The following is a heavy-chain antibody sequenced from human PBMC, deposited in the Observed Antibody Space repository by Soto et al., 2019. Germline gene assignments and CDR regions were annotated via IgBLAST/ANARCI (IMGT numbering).Heavy chain of an antibody. J-gene: IGHJ5*02. V-gene: IGHV1-18*04. CDR1: GYTFTSYG. D-gene: IGHD2-2*01. CDR3: ARVVPGAEAWFGP. CDR2: ISLYSDGT. Sequence: ASVKVSCKASGYTFTSYGISWVRQAPGQGLEWMGWISLYSDGTNYAQKFQGRVSMTTDTSTTTAYMELRSLRSDDTAVYYCARVVPGAEAWFGPWGQGTLVTVSS.